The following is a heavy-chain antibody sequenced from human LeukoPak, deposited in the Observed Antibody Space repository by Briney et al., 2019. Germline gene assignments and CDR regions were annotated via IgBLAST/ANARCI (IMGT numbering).Heavy chain of an antibody. V-gene: IGHV3-21*01. CDR1: GFTFSSYS. D-gene: IGHD6-19*01. CDR2: ISSSSSYI. J-gene: IGHJ5*02. Sequence: GGSLRLSCAASGFTFSSYSMNWVRQAPGKGLEWVSSISSSSSYIYYADSVKGRFTISRDNAKNSLYLQMNSLRAEDTAVYYCAGSLSDSGWSGWFDPWGQGTLVTVSS. CDR3: AGSLSDSGWSGWFDP.